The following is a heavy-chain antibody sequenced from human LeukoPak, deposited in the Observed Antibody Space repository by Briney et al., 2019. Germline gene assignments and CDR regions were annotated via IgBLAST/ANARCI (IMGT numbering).Heavy chain of an antibody. CDR2: ISSSSSYI. V-gene: IGHV3-21*01. CDR3: AKDLSYTSVAGATPIDY. D-gene: IGHD6-19*01. Sequence: GGSLRLSCAASGFTFSSYSMNWVRQAPGKGLEWVSSISSSSSYIYYADSVKGRFTISRDNAKNSLYLHMNSLRAEDTAVYYCAKDLSYTSVAGATPIDYWGQGTLVTVSS. CDR1: GFTFSSYS. J-gene: IGHJ4*02.